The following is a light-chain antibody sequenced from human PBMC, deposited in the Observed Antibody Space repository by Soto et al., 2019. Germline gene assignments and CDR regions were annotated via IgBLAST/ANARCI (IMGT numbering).Light chain of an antibody. V-gene: IGLV2-14*01. CDR2: EVS. CDR3: RSYTSSRAYV. Sequence: QSVLTQPASVSGSPGQSITISCTGTSSDVGGYNYVSWYQQQSGKAPKLMIYEVSNRPSGVSNRFSGSKSGNTASLTISGLQAEDEADYYCRSYTSSRAYVFGIGTKVTVL. J-gene: IGLJ1*01. CDR1: SSDVGGYNY.